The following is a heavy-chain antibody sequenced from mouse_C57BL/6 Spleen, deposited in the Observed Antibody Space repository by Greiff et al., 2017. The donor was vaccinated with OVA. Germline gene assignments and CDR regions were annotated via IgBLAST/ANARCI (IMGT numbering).Heavy chain of an antibody. CDR1: GFSLTSYG. CDR2: IWSDGST. CDR3: ARRADYDMDYYAMDY. V-gene: IGHV2-6*03. Sequence: VQLQESGPGLVAPSQSLSITCTVSGFSLTSYGVHWVRQPPGTGLEWLVVIWSDGSTTYNSARKSRLSISKDNSKSQVVLKMNSLQTDATAMYYCARRADYDMDYYAMDYWGQGTSVTVSS. D-gene: IGHD2-4*01. J-gene: IGHJ4*01.